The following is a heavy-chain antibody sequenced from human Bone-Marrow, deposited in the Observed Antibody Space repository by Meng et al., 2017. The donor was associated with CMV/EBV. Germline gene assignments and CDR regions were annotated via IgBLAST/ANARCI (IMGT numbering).Heavy chain of an antibody. Sequence: GESLKISCAASGFTFGSFWMNWVRQAPGKGLEWVANIKKDGSEKYYVDSVKGRFTISRDNAKNSLYLQMNSLRAEDTALYYCAREGIYWGFGYWGPGTLVTVSS. V-gene: IGHV3-7*01. D-gene: IGHD7-27*01. CDR1: GFTFGSFW. CDR3: AREGIYWGFGY. CDR2: IKKDGSEK. J-gene: IGHJ4*02.